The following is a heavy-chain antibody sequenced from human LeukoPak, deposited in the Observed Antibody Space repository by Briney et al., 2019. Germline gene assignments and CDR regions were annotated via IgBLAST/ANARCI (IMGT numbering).Heavy chain of an antibody. CDR2: IYSGGST. D-gene: IGHD6-13*01. CDR1: GFTVSSNY. CDR3: ACSSWAISKHAFDI. V-gene: IGHV3-53*01. J-gene: IGHJ3*02. Sequence: GGSLRLSCAAPGFTVSSNYMSWVRQAPGKGLEWVSVIYSGGSTYYADSVKGRFAISRDNSKNTLYLQMNSLRAEDTAVYYCACSSWAISKHAFDIWAKGQWSPSLQ.